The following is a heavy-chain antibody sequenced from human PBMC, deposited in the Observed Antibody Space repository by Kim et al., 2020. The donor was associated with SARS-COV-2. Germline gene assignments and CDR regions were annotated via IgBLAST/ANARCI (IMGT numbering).Heavy chain of an antibody. Sequence: GGSLRLSCAASGFTFSSYAMHWVRQAPGKGLEWVAVISYDGSNKYYADSVKGRFTISRDNSKNTLYLQMNSLRAEDTAVYYCARGLLLWSALYYYYGMDVWGQGTTVTVSS. V-gene: IGHV3-30*04. D-gene: IGHD3-10*01. CDR2: ISYDGSNK. CDR1: GFTFSSYA. CDR3: ARGLLLWSALYYYYGMDV. J-gene: IGHJ6*02.